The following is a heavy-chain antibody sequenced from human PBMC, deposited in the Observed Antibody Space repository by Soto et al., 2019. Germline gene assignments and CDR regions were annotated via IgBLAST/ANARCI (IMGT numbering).Heavy chain of an antibody. Sequence: GGSLRLSCAASGFTFSSYAMSWVHQAPGKGLEWVSAISGSGGSTYYADSVKGRFTISRDNSKNTLYLQMNSLRAEDTAVYYCAKLGGPIAAAGPFDPWGQGTLVTVSS. CDR1: GFTFSSYA. CDR3: AKLGGPIAAAGPFDP. D-gene: IGHD6-13*01. CDR2: ISGSGGST. V-gene: IGHV3-23*01. J-gene: IGHJ5*02.